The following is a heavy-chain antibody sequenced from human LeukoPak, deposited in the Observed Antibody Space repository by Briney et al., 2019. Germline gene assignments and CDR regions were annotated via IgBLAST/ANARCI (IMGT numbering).Heavy chain of an antibody. D-gene: IGHD3-22*01. V-gene: IGHV3-30-3*01. CDR3: ARSKGLYYDSGGYYPDY. J-gene: IGHJ4*02. CDR1: GFTFSSYA. Sequence: PGGSLRLSCAASGFTFSSYAMHWVRQAPGKGLEWVAVISYDGSNKYYADSVKGRFTISRDNSKNTLYLQMNSLRAEDTAVYYCARSKGLYYDSGGYYPDYWGQGTLVTVSS. CDR2: ISYDGSNK.